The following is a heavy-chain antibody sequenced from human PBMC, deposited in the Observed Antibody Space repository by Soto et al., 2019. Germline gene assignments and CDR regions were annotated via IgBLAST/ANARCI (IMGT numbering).Heavy chain of an antibody. CDR3: TRDQGGSYDSWFDP. V-gene: IGHV3-21*01. CDR1: TFSMYS. J-gene: IGHJ5*02. CDR2: ISSGGTYI. D-gene: IGHD1-26*01. Sequence: EVQVMASGGGLVQPGGSLRLSCNFTFSMYSMNWVRQAPGKGLEWVASISSGGTYIKYADSVKGRFTISRDNAKNSVSLQMNSLRVDDTAVYFCTRDQGGSYDSWFDPWGQGTLVTVSS.